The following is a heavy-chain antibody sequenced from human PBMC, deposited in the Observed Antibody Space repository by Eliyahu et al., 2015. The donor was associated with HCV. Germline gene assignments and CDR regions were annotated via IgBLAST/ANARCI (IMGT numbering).Heavy chain of an antibody. CDR3: ARRDYSNTYYFDY. J-gene: IGHJ4*02. V-gene: IGHV4-39*01. CDR2: IYYTGST. D-gene: IGHD4-11*01. CDR1: GGSISSNNHY. Sequence: QLQLQESGPGLVKPSETLSLTCTVSGGSISSNNHYWGWIRQPPGKGLEWIANIYYTGSTNYNPSLESRVTISVDTSKNQFSLRLTSVAAADTAVYYCARRDYSNTYYFDYWGQGALVTVSS.